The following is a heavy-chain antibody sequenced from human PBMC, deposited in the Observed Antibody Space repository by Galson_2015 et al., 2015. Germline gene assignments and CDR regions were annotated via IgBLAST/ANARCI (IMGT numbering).Heavy chain of an antibody. Sequence: SVRLSCKASGFTFNSRGLHWVRQAPGQGLEWVAVISSVGGNKYYADSVKVRFTISRDNSKNTLYVQMNSLRAEDTAVYYCAKEPYYYDSSGYFDYWGQGTLVTVSS. V-gene: IGHV3-30*18. D-gene: IGHD3-22*01. CDR1: GFTFNSRG. CDR3: AKEPYYYDSSGYFDY. CDR2: ISSVGGNK. J-gene: IGHJ4*02.